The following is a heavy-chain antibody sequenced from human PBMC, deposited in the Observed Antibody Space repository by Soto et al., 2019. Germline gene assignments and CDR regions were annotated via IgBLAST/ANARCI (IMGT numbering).Heavy chain of an antibody. CDR3: ASQYYDILSFYGMDV. D-gene: IGHD3-9*01. CDR1: GGSISSSSYY. Sequence: PSETLSLTCTVSGGSISSSSYYWGWIRQPPGKGLEWIGSIYYSGSTYYNPSLKSRVTISVDTSKNQFSLKLSSVTAADTAVYYCASQYYDILSFYGMDVWGQGTTVTVSS. CDR2: IYYSGST. V-gene: IGHV4-39*01. J-gene: IGHJ6*02.